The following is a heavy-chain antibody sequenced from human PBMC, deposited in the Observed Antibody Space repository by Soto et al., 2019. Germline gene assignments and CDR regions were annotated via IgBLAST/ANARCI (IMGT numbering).Heavy chain of an antibody. CDR3: TSTKYNSSAYYYRYLGI. CDR1: EDTFRNYA. D-gene: IGHD3-22*01. Sequence: QVELVQSGAEVKKPGSSVKVSCQASEDTFRNYAISWVRQAPGRGLEWMGGIIPIFGTANYAQKFQGRVTIIADTYAQTVYLELSSLRTEDTAVYYCTSTKYNSSAYYYRYLGIWGRGTLFTVSS. CDR2: IIPIFGTA. V-gene: IGHV1-69*06. J-gene: IGHJ2*01.